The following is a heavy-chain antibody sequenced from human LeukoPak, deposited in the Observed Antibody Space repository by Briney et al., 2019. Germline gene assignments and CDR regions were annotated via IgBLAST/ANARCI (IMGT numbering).Heavy chain of an antibody. J-gene: IGHJ4*02. Sequence: GGSLRLSCAASGFTFSNYAMHWVRQAPGKGLEWVTIISYEGSNKYYAHSVKGRFTVSRDNSKNTLYLQVNSLRAEDTAVYYCARDSSSGWYYFDYWGQGTLVTVSS. V-gene: IGHV3-30*14. CDR2: ISYEGSNK. CDR3: ARDSSSGWYYFDY. CDR1: GFTFSNYA. D-gene: IGHD6-19*01.